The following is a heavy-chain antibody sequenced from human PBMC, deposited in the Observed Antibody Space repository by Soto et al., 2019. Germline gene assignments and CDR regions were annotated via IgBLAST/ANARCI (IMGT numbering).Heavy chain of an antibody. CDR3: ARHVEYYDILTGYYRHYGMDV. CDR1: GGSISSSSYY. J-gene: IGHJ6*02. Sequence: SETLSLTCTVSGGSISSSSYYWGWIRQPPGKGLEWIGSIYYSGSTYYNPSFKSRVTISVDTSKNQFSLKLSSVTAADTAVYYCARHVEYYDILTGYYRHYGMDVWGQGTTVTVSS. D-gene: IGHD3-9*01. CDR2: IYYSGST. V-gene: IGHV4-39*01.